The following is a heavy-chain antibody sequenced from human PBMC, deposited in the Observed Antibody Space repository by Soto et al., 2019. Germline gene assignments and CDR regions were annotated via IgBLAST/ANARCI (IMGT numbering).Heavy chain of an antibody. CDR3: ARYGYYYDSSAYSCY. CDR2: ISSSTTYI. V-gene: IGHV3-21*06. CDR1: GFNFSTYS. D-gene: IGHD3-22*01. Sequence: EVQLVESGGGLVKPGGSLRLSCAASGFNFSTYSMNWVRQAPGKGLEWVSSISSSTTYIYYADSVKGRFTISRDNAKSSLYLQMNSLRAEDTAVYYCARYGYYYDSSAYSCYWGQGTLVTVS. J-gene: IGHJ4*02.